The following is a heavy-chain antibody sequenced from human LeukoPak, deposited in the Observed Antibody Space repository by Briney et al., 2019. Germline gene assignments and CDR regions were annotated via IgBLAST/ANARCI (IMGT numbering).Heavy chain of an antibody. CDR2: IYPTGST. Sequence: SETLSPTCTLSAASISSFYSTCIRQPAGKGLEWIGRIYPTGSTNYNPSLKSRVTMSVDTSKNQFSLKLSSVTAADTAMYYCARAAEYSSGWYLFDYWGQGTLVTVSA. CDR3: ARAAEYSSGWYLFDY. CDR1: AASISSFY. D-gene: IGHD6-19*01. V-gene: IGHV4-4*07. J-gene: IGHJ4*02.